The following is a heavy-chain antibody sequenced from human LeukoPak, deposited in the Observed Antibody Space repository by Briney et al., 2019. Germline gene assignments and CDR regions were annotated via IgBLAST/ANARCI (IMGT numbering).Heavy chain of an antibody. V-gene: IGHV1-46*01. Sequence: AASVKVSCKASGYSFTNYYMHWVRQAPGQGLEWMGTINPREGSTTYTQKFQGRVTVTRDTSTSTVYMDLSSPRSEDTAVYYCATSTGYDVLTGYQEDHYYFDLWGQGTLVTVSS. CDR2: INPREGST. CDR1: GYSFTNYY. D-gene: IGHD3-9*01. CDR3: ATSTGYDVLTGYQEDHYYFDL. J-gene: IGHJ4*02.